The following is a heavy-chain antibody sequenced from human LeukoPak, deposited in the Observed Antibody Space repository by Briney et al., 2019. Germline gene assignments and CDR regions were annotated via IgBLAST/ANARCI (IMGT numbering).Heavy chain of an antibody. J-gene: IGHJ4*02. Sequence: PSETLSLTCTVSGGSISSGDYYWSWIRQPPGKGLEWIGYIYYSGSTYYNPSLKSRVTISVDTSKNQLSLKLSSVTAADTAVYYCARGLDYDSSGYYDYWGQGTLVTVSS. CDR1: GGSISSGDYY. CDR3: ARGLDYDSSGYYDY. D-gene: IGHD3-22*01. V-gene: IGHV4-30-4*01. CDR2: IYYSGST.